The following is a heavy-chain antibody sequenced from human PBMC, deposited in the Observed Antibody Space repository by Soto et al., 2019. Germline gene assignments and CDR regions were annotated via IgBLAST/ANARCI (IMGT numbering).Heavy chain of an antibody. CDR3: AGTSAAFYWYFDL. Sequence: EVQLVESGGGLVQPGGSLRLSCAASGFTVSTNYMSWVRQAPGKGLEWVSVSYSGGTTYYADSVKDRFTISRDNSKSTLYLQMNSLRVEDTAVYYCAGTSAAFYWYFDLWGRGTLVTVSS. CDR1: GFTVSTNY. D-gene: IGHD6-13*01. V-gene: IGHV3-66*01. J-gene: IGHJ2*01. CDR2: SYSGGTT.